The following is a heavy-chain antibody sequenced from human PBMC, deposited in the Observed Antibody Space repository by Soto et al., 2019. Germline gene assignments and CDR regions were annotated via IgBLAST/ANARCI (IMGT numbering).Heavy chain of an antibody. J-gene: IGHJ6*04. CDR1: GDSVISGSYY. CDR3: ARYKRYYTGSGSYAYYFGLDV. CDR2: ISYSGIT. Sequence: QVQLQESGPGLVKPSETLSLTCTVSGDSVISGSYYWSWIRQPPGTGLEWIGYISYSGITKYNPSLKSRVTISLDTFKNQFSLKLSSVTAADTAVYYCARYKRYYTGSGSYAYYFGLDVWGKGTTVTVSS. V-gene: IGHV4-61*01. D-gene: IGHD3-10*01.